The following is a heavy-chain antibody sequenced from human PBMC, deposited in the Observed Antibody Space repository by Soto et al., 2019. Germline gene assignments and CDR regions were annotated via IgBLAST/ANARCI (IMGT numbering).Heavy chain of an antibody. CDR2: ISYDGSNK. Sequence: QVQLVESGGGVVQPGRSLRLSCAASGFTFSSYAMHWVRQAPGKGLEWVAVISYDGSNKYYADSVNGRFTISRDNSKNTLYLQMNILRAEDTAVYYCASEQLAVLRGVLDYWGQGTLVTVSS. V-gene: IGHV3-30-3*01. CDR1: GFTFSSYA. CDR3: ASEQLAVLRGVLDY. J-gene: IGHJ4*02. D-gene: IGHD1-1*01.